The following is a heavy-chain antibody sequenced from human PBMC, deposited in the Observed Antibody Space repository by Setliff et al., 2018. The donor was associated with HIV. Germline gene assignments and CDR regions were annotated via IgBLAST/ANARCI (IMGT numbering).Heavy chain of an antibody. Sequence: PSQTLSLTCSVSGDSISSGSYYWSWIRLPAGKGLEWIGQIHTTGSTNYNPSLESRLTISIDTSKNQFSLKLTSVTAADTAMYFCARDSPADGGNPGRFQRWGQGTLVTVSS. D-gene: IGHD2-15*01. CDR1: GDSISSGSYY. V-gene: IGHV4-61*09. CDR3: ARDSPADGGNPGRFQR. J-gene: IGHJ1*01. CDR2: IHTTGST.